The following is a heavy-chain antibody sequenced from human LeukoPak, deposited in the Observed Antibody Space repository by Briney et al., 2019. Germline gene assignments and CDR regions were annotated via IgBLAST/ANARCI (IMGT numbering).Heavy chain of an antibody. D-gene: IGHD3-22*01. V-gene: IGHV4-39*07. J-gene: IGHJ4*02. Sequence: SEALSLTCTVSGGSISSSSYYWGWVRQPPGKGLEWIGEINHSGSTNYNPSLKSRVTISVDTSKNQFSLKLSSVTAADTAVYYCARLRTYDSSGYSLRDFDYWGQGTLVTVSS. CDR1: GGSISSSSYY. CDR2: INHSGST. CDR3: ARLRTYDSSGYSLRDFDY.